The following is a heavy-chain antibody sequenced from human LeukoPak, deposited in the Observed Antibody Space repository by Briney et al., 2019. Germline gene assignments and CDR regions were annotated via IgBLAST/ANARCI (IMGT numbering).Heavy chain of an antibody. CDR3: AREGTIFGVARPHYYYYYYMDV. J-gene: IGHJ6*03. CDR1: GGSISSSSYY. V-gene: IGHV4-39*07. CDR2: IYYSGST. D-gene: IGHD3-3*01. Sequence: SETLSLTCTVSGGSISSSSYYWGWIRQPPGKGLEWIGSIYYSGSTYYNPSLKSRVTISVDTSKNQFSLKLSSVTAADTAVYYCAREGTIFGVARPHYYYYYYMDVWGKGTTVTVSS.